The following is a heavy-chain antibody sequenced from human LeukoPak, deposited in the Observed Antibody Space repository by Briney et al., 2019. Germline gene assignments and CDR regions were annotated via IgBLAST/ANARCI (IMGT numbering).Heavy chain of an antibody. CDR1: GYTFTSYA. D-gene: IGHD2-2*01. V-gene: IGHV1-3*01. Sequence: GASVTVSCKASGYTFTSYAMHWVRQAPGQRLEWMGWINAGNGNTKYSQKFQGRVTITRDTSASTAYMELSSLRSEDTAVYYCAASVEDIVVVPAAMHEYYYYGMDVWGQGTTVTVSS. CDR3: AASVEDIVVVPAAMHEYYYYGMDV. J-gene: IGHJ6*02. CDR2: INAGNGNT.